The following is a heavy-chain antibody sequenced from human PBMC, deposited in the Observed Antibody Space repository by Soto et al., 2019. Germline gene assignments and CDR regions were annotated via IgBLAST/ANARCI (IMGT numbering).Heavy chain of an antibody. CDR3: ARTEYTYGSPLDY. V-gene: IGHV5-10-1*01. J-gene: IGHJ4*02. D-gene: IGHD5-18*01. CDR1: GYSFTSYW. Sequence: ESLKISCKGSGYSFTSYWISWVRQMPGKGLEWMGRIDPNDSYRNYSPSFEGHVTISIDKSSSTAYLQWSSLQASDTAMYYCARTEYTYGSPLDYWGQGTLVTVSS. CDR2: IDPNDSYR.